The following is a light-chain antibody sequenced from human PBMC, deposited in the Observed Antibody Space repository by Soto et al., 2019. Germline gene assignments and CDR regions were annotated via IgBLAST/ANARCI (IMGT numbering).Light chain of an antibody. CDR2: GAS. Sequence: EIVLTQSPGTLSLSPGERATLSCRASQSVSSSYLAWYQQKPGQAPRLLIYGASSRATDIQDRFSGSGSGTDFTLTISRLEPEDLAVYYCQQYGSSPITFGQGTRLEMK. CDR1: QSVSSSY. CDR3: QQYGSSPIT. V-gene: IGKV3-20*01. J-gene: IGKJ5*01.